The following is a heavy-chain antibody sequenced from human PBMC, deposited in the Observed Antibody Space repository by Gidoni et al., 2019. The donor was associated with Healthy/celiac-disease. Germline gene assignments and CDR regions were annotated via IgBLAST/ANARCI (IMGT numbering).Heavy chain of an antibody. Sequence: QITLKESGPTLVKPTQTLTLTCTFSGFSLSTSGVGVGWIRQPPGKALEWLALIYWDDDKRYSPSLKSRLTITKDTSKNQVVLTMTNMDPVDTATYYCAHVPRGRWELRTFDYWGQGTLVTVSS. CDR3: AHVPRGRWELRTFDY. CDR1: GFSLSTSGVG. J-gene: IGHJ4*02. CDR2: IYWDDDK. D-gene: IGHD1-26*01. V-gene: IGHV2-5*02.